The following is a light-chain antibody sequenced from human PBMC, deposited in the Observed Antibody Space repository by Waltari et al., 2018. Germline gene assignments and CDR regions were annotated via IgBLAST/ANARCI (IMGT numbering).Light chain of an antibody. V-gene: IGLV2-14*03. CDR3: TSYTSKNTFI. Sequence: QSALTQPASVFGSLGQPVTLSCTGTATHIGGYAYASWYQQHSGKAPKLLIFAVSTRPSEISARFSASKSGNTASLSISGLQTEDEADYHCTSYTSKNTFIFGGGTRLTVL. CDR2: AVS. CDR1: ATHIGGYAY. J-gene: IGLJ2*01.